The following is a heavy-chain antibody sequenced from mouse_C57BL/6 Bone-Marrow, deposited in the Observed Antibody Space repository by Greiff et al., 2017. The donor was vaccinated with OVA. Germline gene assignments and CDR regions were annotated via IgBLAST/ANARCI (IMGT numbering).Heavy chain of an antibody. CDR3: AQYSDAMDY. CDR2: ISYDGSN. CDR1: GYSITSGYY. Sequence: VQLVESGPGLVKPSQSLSLTCSVTGYSITSGYYWNWLRQFPGNKLEWMGYISYDGSNNYNPSLKNRISITRDTSKNQSFLKLNTVTTEDTATYYCAQYSDAMDYWGQGTSVTVSS. V-gene: IGHV3-6*01. D-gene: IGHD5-1*01. J-gene: IGHJ4*01.